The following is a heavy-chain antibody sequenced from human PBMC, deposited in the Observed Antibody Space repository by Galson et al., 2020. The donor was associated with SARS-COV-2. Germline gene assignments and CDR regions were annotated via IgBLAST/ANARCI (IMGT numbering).Heavy chain of an antibody. J-gene: IGHJ3*02. CDR1: GFTFDDYA. CDR2: ISWNSGSI. D-gene: IGHD2-15*01. V-gene: IGHV3-9*01. CDR3: AKVGFFCLLSGGSCNDDFDI. Sequence: GGSLRLSCAASGFTFDDYAMHWVRQAPGKGLEWVSGISWNSGSIGYADSVKGRFTISRDNAKNSLYLQMNSLRAEDTALYYCAKVGFFCLLSGGSCNDDFDIWGQGTMVTVSS.